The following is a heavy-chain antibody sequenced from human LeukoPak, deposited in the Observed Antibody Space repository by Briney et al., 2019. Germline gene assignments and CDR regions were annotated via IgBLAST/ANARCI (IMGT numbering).Heavy chain of an antibody. D-gene: IGHD2-8*01. CDR1: GFTFSSYS. V-gene: IGHV3-48*01. Sequence: GGSLRLSCAASGFTFSSYSMNWVRQAPGKGLEWVSYISSSSSTIYYADSVKGRFTISRDNAKNSLYLQMNSLRAEDTAVYYCARAIVPGLYYYYYYYMDVWGKGTTVTVSS. CDR2: ISSSSSTI. J-gene: IGHJ6*03. CDR3: ARAIVPGLYYYYYYYMDV.